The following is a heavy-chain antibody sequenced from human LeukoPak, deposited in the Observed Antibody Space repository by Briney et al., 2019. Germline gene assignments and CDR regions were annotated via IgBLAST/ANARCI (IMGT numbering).Heavy chain of an antibody. J-gene: IGHJ4*02. CDR1: GGSISNYY. CDR2: IYYSGST. V-gene: IGHV4-59*01. Sequence: PSETLSLTCTVSGGSISNYYWCWIRQPPWKGLEWIGYIYYSGSTNYNPSLKSRVIISVDTSKNQFSLKLSSVAAADTAVYYCARDYGDYFDYWGQGTLVTVSS. CDR3: ARDYGDYFDY. D-gene: IGHD4-17*01.